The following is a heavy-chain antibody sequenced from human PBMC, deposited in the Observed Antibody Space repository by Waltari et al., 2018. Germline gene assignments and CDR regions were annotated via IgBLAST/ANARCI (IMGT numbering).Heavy chain of an antibody. J-gene: IGHJ5*02. CDR3: ARCLYSGTGIDL. V-gene: IGHV3-74*01. CDR1: GFTPSADW. D-gene: IGHD5-12*01. CDR2: VSPDETTT. Sequence: EVHLVESGGDLVQPGGSLRGSCTASGFTPSADWMHWVRRVPGKGLLWVARVSPDETTTDYADSVKGRFTISRDNGRNMLFLQMNGLRGEDTAAYYCARCLYSGTGIDLWGQGTQVTVSS.